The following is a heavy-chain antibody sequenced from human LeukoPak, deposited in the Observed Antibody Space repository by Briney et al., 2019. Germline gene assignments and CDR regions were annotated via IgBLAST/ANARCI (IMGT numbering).Heavy chain of an antibody. J-gene: IGHJ4*02. Sequence: ASVKVSCKASGYTFTSYGISWVRQAPGQGLEWMGWMNPNSGNTGYAQKFQGRVTITRNTSISTAYMELSSLRSEDTAVYYCARGVWGSGSYYVDYWGQGTLVTVSS. CDR3: ARGVWGSGSYYVDY. CDR2: MNPNSGNT. CDR1: GYTFTSYG. V-gene: IGHV1-8*03. D-gene: IGHD3-10*01.